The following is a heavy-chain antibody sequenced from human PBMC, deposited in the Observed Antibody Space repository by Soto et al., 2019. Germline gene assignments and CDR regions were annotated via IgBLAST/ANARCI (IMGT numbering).Heavy chain of an antibody. CDR1: GFTFSSYS. CDR2: ISIGTSTI. CDR3: ARDNGMAGSFDP. Sequence: GGSLRLSCAASGFTFSSYSMNWVRQAPGKGLEWVSYISIGTSTIYYADSVKGRFTISGDDAKNSLYLQMNSLRDEDTAVYYCARDNGMAGSFDPWGQGTLVTVSS. J-gene: IGHJ5*02. V-gene: IGHV3-48*02. D-gene: IGHD2-8*01.